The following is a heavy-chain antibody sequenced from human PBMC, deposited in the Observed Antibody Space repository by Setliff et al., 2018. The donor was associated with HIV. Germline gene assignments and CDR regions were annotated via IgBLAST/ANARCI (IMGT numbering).Heavy chain of an antibody. CDR3: ARAVNFDY. V-gene: IGHV4-59*01. D-gene: IGHD6-19*01. CDR1: GGSFSGYY. CDR2: IYVYNSERT. J-gene: IGHJ4*02. Sequence: SETLSLTCGVSGGSFSGYYWSWIRQPPGKGLEWIGYIYVYNSERTNYNPSLTSRVTISVDTSRNQFSLKLTSVTAADTAIYYCARAVNFDYWGQGTQVTVS.